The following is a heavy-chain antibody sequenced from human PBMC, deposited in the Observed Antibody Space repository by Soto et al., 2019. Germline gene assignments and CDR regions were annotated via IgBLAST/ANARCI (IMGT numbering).Heavy chain of an antibody. V-gene: IGHV3-23*01. J-gene: IGHJ5*02. CDR2: LSRSEGAT. D-gene: IGHD1-7*01. CDR1: GFNTRFYS. CDR3: SKGEMSTIRNSFDP. Sequence: LRLSCTASGFNTRFYSMSWVRQTPGKGLEWVAALSRSEGATYYADSVRGRFTISRDASKDTLFLQMSNLRAEDTALYYCSKGEMSTIRNSFDPWGHGTLVTVSS.